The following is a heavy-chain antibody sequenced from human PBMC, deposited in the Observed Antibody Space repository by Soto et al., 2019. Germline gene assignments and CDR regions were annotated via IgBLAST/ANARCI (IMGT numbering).Heavy chain of an antibody. CDR3: AKGSCTNGVCYLDY. J-gene: IGHJ4*02. CDR1: GSSFSTYS. CDR2: ISGSGGGT. V-gene: IGHV3-23*01. D-gene: IGHD2-8*01. Sequence: GGSLILSCAASGSSFSTYSMNWVRQAPGKGLEWVSTISGSGGGTHYADSVKGRFTISRDNSKHTLSLQMNSLRAEDTAVYFCAKGSCTNGVCYLDYWGQGTLVTVSS.